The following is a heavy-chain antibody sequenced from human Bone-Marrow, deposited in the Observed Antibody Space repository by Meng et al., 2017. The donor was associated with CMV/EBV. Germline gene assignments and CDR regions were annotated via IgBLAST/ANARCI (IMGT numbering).Heavy chain of an antibody. D-gene: IGHD2-8*01. CDR2: ISSSSSYI. Sequence: GEYLKISCAASGFTFSSYSMNWVRQAPGKGLEWVSSISSSSSYIYYADSVKGRFTISRDNAKNSLYLQVDSLSAEDTAVYYCARDPSGVRGSNAAFDIWGQGTLVTVSS. J-gene: IGHJ3*02. CDR1: GFTFSSYS. V-gene: IGHV3-21*01. CDR3: ARDPSGVRGSNAAFDI.